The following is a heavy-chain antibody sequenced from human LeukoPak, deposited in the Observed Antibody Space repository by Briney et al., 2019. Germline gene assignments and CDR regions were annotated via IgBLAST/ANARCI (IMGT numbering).Heavy chain of an antibody. J-gene: IGHJ4*02. V-gene: IGHV1-24*01. CDR2: FDPEDGET. D-gene: IGHD3-10*01. CDR1: GYTLTELS. Sequence: ASVKVSCKVSGYTLTELSMHWVRQAPGKGLEWMGGFDPEDGETIYAQKFQGRVTMTEDTSTDTAYMELSSLRSEDTAVYYCATGIDYYGSGSYEFDYWGQGTLATASS. CDR3: ATGIDYYGSGSYEFDY.